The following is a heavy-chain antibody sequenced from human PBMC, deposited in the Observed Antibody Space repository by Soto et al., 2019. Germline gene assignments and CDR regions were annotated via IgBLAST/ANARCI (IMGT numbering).Heavy chain of an antibody. CDR1: GGSFSGYY. Sequence: SETLSLTCAVYGGSFSGYYWSWIRQPPGKGLKWIGEINHSGSTNYNPSQKSRDTISVDTSKNQFSLKLSSVTAADTAMYYFARGGLELKVYYYYYMDVWGKGTTVTVSS. CDR3: ARGGLELKVYYYYYMDV. J-gene: IGHJ6*03. D-gene: IGHD1-7*01. V-gene: IGHV4-34*01. CDR2: INHSGST.